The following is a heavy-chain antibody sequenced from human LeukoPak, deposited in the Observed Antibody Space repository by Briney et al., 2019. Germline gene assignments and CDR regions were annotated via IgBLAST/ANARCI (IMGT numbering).Heavy chain of an antibody. V-gene: IGHV1-2*02. CDR3: ARGPRYYYDSRGAFDI. J-gene: IGHJ3*02. D-gene: IGHD3-22*01. CDR1: GYTFTGYY. Sequence: ASVKVSCKASGYTFTGYYMHWVRQAPGQGLEWMGWINPNSGGTNYAQKFQGRVTMTRDTSISTAYMELSRLRSDDTAVYYCARGPRYYYDSRGAFDIWGQGTMVTVSS. CDR2: INPNSGGT.